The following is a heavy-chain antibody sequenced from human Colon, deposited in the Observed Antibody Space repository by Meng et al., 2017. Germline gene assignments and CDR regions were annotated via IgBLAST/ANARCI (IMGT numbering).Heavy chain of an antibody. CDR1: GGSISSSSYY. D-gene: IGHD3-10*01. Sequence: SETLSLTCTVSGGSISSSSYYWGWIRQPPGKGLEWIGSIYYSGSTYYNPSLKSRVTISVDTSKNQFSLKLGSVTAADTAVYYCAKGAARWDYYGSGSYRNNAFDIWGQGKKV. V-gene: IGHV4-39*07. CDR2: IYYSGST. CDR3: AKGAARWDYYGSGSYRNNAFDI. J-gene: IGHJ3*02.